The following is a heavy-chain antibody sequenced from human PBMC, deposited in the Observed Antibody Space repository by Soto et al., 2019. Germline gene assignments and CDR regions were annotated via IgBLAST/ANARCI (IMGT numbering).Heavy chain of an antibody. CDR2: ISYDGSNK. Sequence: GVSLRLSCSASGFTFSSYGMHWVRQAPGKGLEWVAVISYDGSNKYYADSVKGRFTISRDNSKNTLYLQTNSLRADDTAVYYCPKARGRAVAGNAYYYYYGMDVWGQGPKV. D-gene: IGHD6-19*01. V-gene: IGHV3-30*18. CDR3: PKARGRAVAGNAYYYYYGMDV. J-gene: IGHJ6*02. CDR1: GFTFSSYG.